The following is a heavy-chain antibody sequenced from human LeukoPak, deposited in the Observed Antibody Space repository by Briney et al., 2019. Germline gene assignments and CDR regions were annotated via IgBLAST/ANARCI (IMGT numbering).Heavy chain of an antibody. CDR2: MNPNRGNT. CDR3: ARGPELERFDY. J-gene: IGHJ4*02. Sequence: ASVKVSCKASGHTFTNYDINWVRQATGQGLEWMGWMNPNRGNTGYAKKFQGRVTMTRNTSITTAYMELSSLRSEDTAVYYCARGPELERFDYWGQGTLVTVSS. V-gene: IGHV1-8*01. CDR1: GHTFTNYD. D-gene: IGHD1-1*01.